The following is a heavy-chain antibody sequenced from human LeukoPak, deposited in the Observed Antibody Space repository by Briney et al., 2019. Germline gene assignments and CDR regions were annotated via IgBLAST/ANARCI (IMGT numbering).Heavy chain of an antibody. CDR2: ISSNGGST. V-gene: IGHV3-64D*09. D-gene: IGHD6-19*01. Sequence: GGSLRLSCSASGFTFSSYAMHWVRQAPGKGLEYVSAISSNGGSTYYADSVKGRFTISRDNSKNTLYLQMSSLRAEDTAVYYCVWGQSSGWFPDAFDYWGQGTLVTVSS. CDR3: VWGQSSGWFPDAFDY. J-gene: IGHJ4*02. CDR1: GFTFSSYA.